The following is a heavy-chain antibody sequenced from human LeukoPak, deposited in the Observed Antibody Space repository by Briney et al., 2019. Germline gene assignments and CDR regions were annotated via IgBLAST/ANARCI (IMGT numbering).Heavy chain of an antibody. CDR1: GFTFSTYW. V-gene: IGHV3-23*01. CDR3: AKERSGGWPFDY. CDR2: IGDSGVRT. J-gene: IGHJ4*02. Sequence: TGGSLRLSCAASGFTFSTYWMHWVRQAPGKGLVWVSGIGDSGVRTYYADSVKGRFTISRDNSKSTLHLQMSSLRAEDTAVYYCAKERSGGWPFDYWGQGTLVTVSS. D-gene: IGHD6-19*01.